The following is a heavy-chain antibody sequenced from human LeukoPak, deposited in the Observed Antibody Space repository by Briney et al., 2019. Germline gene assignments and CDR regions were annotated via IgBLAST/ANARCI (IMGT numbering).Heavy chain of an antibody. D-gene: IGHD6-6*01. J-gene: IGHJ4*02. CDR3: AREASVAARPFDY. CDR1: GGSVSSGSYY. Sequence: SETLSLTCTVSGGSVSSGSYYWSWIRQPPGKGLEWIGYIYYSGSTNYNPSLKSRVTISVDTSKNQFSLKLSSVTAADTAVYYCAREASVAARPFDYWGQGTLVTVSS. CDR2: IYYSGST. V-gene: IGHV4-61*01.